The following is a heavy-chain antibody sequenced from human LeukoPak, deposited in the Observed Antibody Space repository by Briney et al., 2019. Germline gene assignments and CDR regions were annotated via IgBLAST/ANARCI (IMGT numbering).Heavy chain of an antibody. Sequence: GGTLRLSCAASGFIVNNKYMTWVRQAPGKGLEWVSLIYNDGRTYYADSVKGRCTISRDNSKNTLYLQMNSLRVEDTAVYYCARGLFLSGYLDAFDIWGQGTVVTVSS. D-gene: IGHD3-22*01. CDR3: ARGLFLSGYLDAFDI. CDR2: IYNDGRT. J-gene: IGHJ3*02. CDR1: GFIVNNKY. V-gene: IGHV3-53*01.